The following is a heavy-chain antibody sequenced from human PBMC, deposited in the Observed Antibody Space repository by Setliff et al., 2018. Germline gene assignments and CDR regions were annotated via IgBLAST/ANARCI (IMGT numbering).Heavy chain of an antibody. CDR2: ISAYNGNT. V-gene: IGHV1-18*01. D-gene: IGHD5-18*01. Sequence: GASVKVSCKASGYTFTSYGISWVRQAPGQGLEWMGWISAYNGNTNYAQKLQGRVTMTTDTSTSTAYMELRSLRSEDTAVYYCARDKLWLMGYYYYNYMDVWGKVTTVTVSS. J-gene: IGHJ6*03. CDR3: ARDKLWLMGYYYYNYMDV. CDR1: GYTFTSYG.